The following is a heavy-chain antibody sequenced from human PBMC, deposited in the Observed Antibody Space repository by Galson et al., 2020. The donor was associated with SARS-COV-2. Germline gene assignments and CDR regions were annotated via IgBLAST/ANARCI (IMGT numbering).Heavy chain of an antibody. CDR2: IYTSGST. CDR1: GGSISSGSYY. J-gene: IGHJ5*02. Sequence: SETLSLTCTVSGGSISSGSYYWSWIRQPAGKGLEWIGRIYTSGSTNYNPSLKSRVTISVDTSKNQFSLKLSSVTAADTAVYYCARESRWELYCDPWGQGTLVAVSS. D-gene: IGHD1-26*01. V-gene: IGHV4-61*02. CDR3: ARESRWELYCDP.